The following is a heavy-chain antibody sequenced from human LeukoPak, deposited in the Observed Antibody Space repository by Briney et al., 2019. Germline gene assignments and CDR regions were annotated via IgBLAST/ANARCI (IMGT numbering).Heavy chain of an antibody. CDR2: INPDSGGT. CDR1: GYTFTGYY. J-gene: IGHJ4*02. D-gene: IGHD1-26*01. V-gene: IGHV1-2*02. Sequence: ASVKVSCKASGYTFTGYYVHWMRQAPGQGLEWMGWINPDSGGTSYAQKFQGRVTMTRDTSISTAYMELSRLRSDDTAVYYCAPSGTYRSADYYFDYWGQGTLVTVSS. CDR3: APSGTYRSADYYFDY.